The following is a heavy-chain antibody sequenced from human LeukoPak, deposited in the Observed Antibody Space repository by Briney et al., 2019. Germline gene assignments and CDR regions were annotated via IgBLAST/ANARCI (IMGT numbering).Heavy chain of an antibody. J-gene: IGHJ4*02. D-gene: IGHD3-22*01. CDR1: GYTFTSYG. Sequence: ASVKVSCKASGYTFTSYGISWVRQAPGQGLEWMGWISAYNGNTNYAQKLQGRVTMTTDTSTSTAYMELRSLRSDDTAVYYCARGVPRWYYDSSGYYYVDYWGQGTLVIVSS. CDR3: ARGVPRWYYDSSGYYYVDY. CDR2: ISAYNGNT. V-gene: IGHV1-18*01.